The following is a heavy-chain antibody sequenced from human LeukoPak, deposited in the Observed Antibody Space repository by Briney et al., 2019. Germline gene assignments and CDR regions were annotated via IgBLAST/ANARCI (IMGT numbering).Heavy chain of an antibody. CDR1: GYTFTTYD. CDR3: ARGGGGSGYLDY. D-gene: IGHD3-22*01. V-gene: IGHV1-18*01. J-gene: IGHJ4*02. CDR2: ISTYKGKT. Sequence: ASVKVSCKASGYTFTTYDITWVRQAPGQGLEWMGRISTYKGKTYYAQKLQGRVTMNTDTSTSTAYMDPRSLRSDDTALYYCARGGGGSGYLDYWGQGTLVTVSS.